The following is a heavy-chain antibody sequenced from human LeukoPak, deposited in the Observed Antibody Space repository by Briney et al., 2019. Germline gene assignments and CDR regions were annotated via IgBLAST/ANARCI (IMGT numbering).Heavy chain of an antibody. CDR3: AKEGYCSSTSCYGGVDY. CDR1: GFIFSSYA. V-gene: IGHV3-23*01. D-gene: IGHD2-2*01. CDR2: ISGSGGST. J-gene: IGHJ4*02. Sequence: GGSLRLSCAASGFIFSSYAMSWVRQAPGKGLEWVSAISGSGGSTYYADSVKGRFTISRDNSKNTLYLQMNSLRAEDTAVYYCAKEGYCSSTSCYGGVDYWGQGTLVTVSS.